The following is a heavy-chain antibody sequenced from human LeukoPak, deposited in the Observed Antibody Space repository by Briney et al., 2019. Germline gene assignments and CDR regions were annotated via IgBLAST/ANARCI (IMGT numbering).Heavy chain of an antibody. V-gene: IGHV3-30*02. CDR1: GFTFSSYG. D-gene: IGHD4-23*01. CDR3: AKVPGGYYYYMDV. J-gene: IGHJ6*03. Sequence: GGSLRLSCAASGFTFSSYGMHWVRQAPGKGLEWVAFIRYDGSNKYYADSVKGRFAISRDNSKNTLYLQMNSLRAEDTAVYYCAKVPGGYYYYMDVWGKGTTVTVSS. CDR2: IRYDGSNK.